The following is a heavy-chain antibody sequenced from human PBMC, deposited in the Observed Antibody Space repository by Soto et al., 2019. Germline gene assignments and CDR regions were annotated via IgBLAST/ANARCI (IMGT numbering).Heavy chain of an antibody. Sequence: SLRLSCAASGFTFSSYGMHWVRQAPGKGLEWVAVISYDGSNKYYADSVKGRFTISRDNSENTLYLQMNSLRAEDTAVYYCAKASSNPWWYFDYWGQGTLVTVSS. CDR1: GFTFSSYG. CDR3: AKASSNPWWYFDY. D-gene: IGHD2-15*01. CDR2: ISYDGSNK. V-gene: IGHV3-30*18. J-gene: IGHJ4*02.